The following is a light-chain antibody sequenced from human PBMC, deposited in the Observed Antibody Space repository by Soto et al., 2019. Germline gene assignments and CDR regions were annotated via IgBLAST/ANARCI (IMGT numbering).Light chain of an antibody. Sequence: DIQMTQSPSSLSAYVGDRVTITCQASQDISNYLNWYQQKPWKAPKLLLYDASNLETGVPSRFSGSGSGTDFTFTISSLQPEDIATYYCQQYDNLPFTFGPGTKVDIK. V-gene: IGKV1-33*01. CDR2: DAS. CDR3: QQYDNLPFT. J-gene: IGKJ3*01. CDR1: QDISNY.